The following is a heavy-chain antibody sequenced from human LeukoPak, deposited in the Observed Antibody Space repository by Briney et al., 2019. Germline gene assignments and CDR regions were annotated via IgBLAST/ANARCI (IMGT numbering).Heavy chain of an antibody. CDR2: ISYDGSNK. Sequence: PGGSLRLSCAASGFTFSSYAMHWVRQAPGKGLEWVAVISYDGSNKYYADSVKGRFTISRDNAKNTLYLQMNSLRAEDTAVYYCARDRWGDAFDIWGQGTMVTVSS. V-gene: IGHV3-30*04. CDR3: ARDRWGDAFDI. D-gene: IGHD3-16*01. CDR1: GFTFSSYA. J-gene: IGHJ3*02.